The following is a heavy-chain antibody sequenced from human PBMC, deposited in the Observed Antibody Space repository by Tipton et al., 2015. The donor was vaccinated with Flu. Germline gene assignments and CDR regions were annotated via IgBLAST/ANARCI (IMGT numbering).Heavy chain of an antibody. J-gene: IGHJ2*01. Sequence: SLRLSCAASGFTFSSYEMNWVRQAPGKGLEWVSYISSSGSTIYYADSVKCRFTISRDNAKNSLYLQMNSLRAEDTAVYYCAREENGDYGRYFDLWGRGTLVTVSS. V-gene: IGHV3-48*03. D-gene: IGHD4-17*01. CDR3: AREENGDYGRYFDL. CDR2: ISSSGSTI. CDR1: GFTFSSYE.